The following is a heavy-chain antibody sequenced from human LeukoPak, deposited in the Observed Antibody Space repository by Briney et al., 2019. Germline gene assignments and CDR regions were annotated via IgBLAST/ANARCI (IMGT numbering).Heavy chain of an antibody. CDR1: GGTFSSYA. CDR3: ARVVVVVIESWFDP. Sequence: PVKVSCKASGGTFSSYAISLVRQAPGQRVEGVGGIIPIFGTANYAQKFQGRVTITADESTSTAYMELSSLRSEDTAVYYCARVVVVVIESWFDPWGQGTLVTVSS. CDR2: IIPIFGTA. J-gene: IGHJ5*02. V-gene: IGHV1-69*13. D-gene: IGHD3-22*01.